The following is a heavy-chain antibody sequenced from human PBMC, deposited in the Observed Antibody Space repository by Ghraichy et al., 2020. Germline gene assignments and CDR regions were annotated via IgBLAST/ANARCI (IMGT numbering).Heavy chain of an antibody. V-gene: IGHV3-74*01. Sequence: ESLNISCAASGFSFRNYWMNWVRQAPGKGLVWVSRIKSDGTTTTYADSVKGRFTISRDNAKNTLYLQMNSLKAEDTAVYFCARDYSSGWFYYYAMDVWGQGTTVSVSS. CDR3: ARDYSSGWFYYYAMDV. D-gene: IGHD6-19*01. CDR2: IKSDGTTT. J-gene: IGHJ6*02. CDR1: GFSFRNYW.